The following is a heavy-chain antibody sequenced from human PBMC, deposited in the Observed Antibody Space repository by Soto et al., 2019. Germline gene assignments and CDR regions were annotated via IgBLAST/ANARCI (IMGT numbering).Heavy chain of an antibody. Sequence: QVQLVQSGAELKKPGSSVKVSCKASGYTFTRYGISWLRQAPRQGLEWMGWISAYNGNTKYEQKLQGRVTMTTDTSTSTAYMDLRSLRADYTALYYCACGLAVALSDYWVKGTLVTVSS. CDR2: ISAYNGNT. V-gene: IGHV1-18*01. CDR3: ACGLAVALSDY. J-gene: IGHJ4*02. CDR1: GYTFTRYG. D-gene: IGHD6-19*01.